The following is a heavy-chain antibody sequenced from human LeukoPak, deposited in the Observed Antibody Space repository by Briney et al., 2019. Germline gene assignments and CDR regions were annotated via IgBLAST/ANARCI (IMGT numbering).Heavy chain of an antibody. CDR1: GYSISSGYY. J-gene: IGHJ3*02. CDR2: IYHSGST. CDR3: ARRLYDFWSGYPDDAFDI. D-gene: IGHD3-3*01. V-gene: IGHV4-38-2*01. Sequence: SETLSLTCAVSGYSISSGYYWGWIRQPPGKGLEWIGSIYHSGSTYYNPSLKSRVTISVDTSKNQFSLKLSSVTAADTAVYYCARRLYDFWSGYPDDAFDIWGQGTVVTVSS.